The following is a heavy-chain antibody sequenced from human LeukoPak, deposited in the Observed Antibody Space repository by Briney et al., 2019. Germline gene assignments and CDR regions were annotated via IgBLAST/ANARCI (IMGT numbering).Heavy chain of an antibody. D-gene: IGHD3-10*01. CDR3: ARGYGSGYAFDI. CDR2: IYYSGST. Sequence: SETLSLTCTVSGGSISSYYWSWIRQPPGKGLEWIGYIYYSGSTNYNPSLKSRVTISVDTSKNQFSLKLSSVTVADTAVYYCARGYGSGYAFDIWGQGTMVTVSS. CDR1: GGSISSYY. V-gene: IGHV4-59*08. J-gene: IGHJ3*02.